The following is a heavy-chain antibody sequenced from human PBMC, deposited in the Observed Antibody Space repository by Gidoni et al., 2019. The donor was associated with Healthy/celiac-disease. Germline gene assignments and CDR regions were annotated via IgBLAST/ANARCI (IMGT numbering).Heavy chain of an antibody. CDR1: GFTFSSYA. CDR2: ISGSGGST. D-gene: IGHD3-22*01. CDR3: AKIGVKVGYYDSSGYFGADLDY. V-gene: IGHV3-23*01. Sequence: EVQLLESGGGLVQPGGSLRLSCAASGFTFSSYAMSWVRQAPGKGLEWVSAISGSGGSTYYADSVKGRFTISRDNSKNTLYLQMNSLRAEDTAVYYCAKIGVKVGYYDSSGYFGADLDYWGQGTLVTVSS. J-gene: IGHJ4*02.